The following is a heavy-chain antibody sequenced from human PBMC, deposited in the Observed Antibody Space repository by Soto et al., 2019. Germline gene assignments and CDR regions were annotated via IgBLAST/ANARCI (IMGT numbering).Heavy chain of an antibody. CDR1: GYSFTSYW. CDR2: IYPGDSDT. Sequence: GESLKISCKGSGYSFTSYWIGWVRQMPGKGLEWMGIIYPGDSDTRYSPSFQGQVTISADKSISTAYLQWSSQKASDTAMYYCARSMGSSWYYYYYGMDVWGQGTTVTVSS. D-gene: IGHD6-13*01. V-gene: IGHV5-51*01. J-gene: IGHJ6*02. CDR3: ARSMGSSWYYYYYGMDV.